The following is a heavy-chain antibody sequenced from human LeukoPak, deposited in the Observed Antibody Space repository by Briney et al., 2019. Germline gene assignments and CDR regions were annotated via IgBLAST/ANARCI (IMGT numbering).Heavy chain of an antibody. V-gene: IGHV4-39*01. CDR3: ATRDTAMVRGSYYYYYMDV. D-gene: IGHD5-18*01. J-gene: IGHJ6*03. Sequence: PSETLSLTCTVSGGSISSSSYYWGWIRQPPGKGLEWIGSIYYSGSTYYNPSLKSRVTISVDTSKNQFSLKLSSVTAADTAVYYCATRDTAMVRGSYYYYYMDVWGKGTTVTISS. CDR1: GGSISSSSYY. CDR2: IYYSGST.